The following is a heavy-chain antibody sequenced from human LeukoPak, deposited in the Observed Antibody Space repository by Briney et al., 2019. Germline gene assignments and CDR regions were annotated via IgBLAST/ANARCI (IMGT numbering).Heavy chain of an antibody. D-gene: IGHD1-26*01. V-gene: IGHV3-64D*06. J-gene: IGHJ3*02. CDR1: GFTFSSYA. Sequence: WGPLRLSCSASGFTFSSYAMHWVRQAPGKGLEYVSAISSNGGSTYYADSVKGRFTISRDNSKNTLYLQMSSLRAEDTAVYYCVKDRIEWDPTDAFDIWGQGTMVTVSS. CDR2: ISSNGGST. CDR3: VKDRIEWDPTDAFDI.